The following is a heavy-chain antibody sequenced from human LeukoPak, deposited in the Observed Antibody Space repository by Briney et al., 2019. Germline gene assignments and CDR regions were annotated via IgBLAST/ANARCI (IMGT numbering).Heavy chain of an antibody. Sequence: SQTLSLTCTVSGGSISSGGYYWSWIRQHPGKGLEWIGYIYYSGSTYYNPSLKSRVTISVDTSKNQFSLKLSSVTAADTAVYYRARRPSVCGGDSYGQYYFDYWGQGTLVTVSS. V-gene: IGHV4-31*03. CDR1: GGSISSGGYY. CDR2: IYYSGST. CDR3: ARRPSVCGGDSYGQYYFDY. D-gene: IGHD2-21*02. J-gene: IGHJ4*02.